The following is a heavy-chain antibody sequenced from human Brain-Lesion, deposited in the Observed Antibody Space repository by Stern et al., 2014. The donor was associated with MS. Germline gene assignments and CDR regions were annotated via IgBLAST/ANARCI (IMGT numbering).Heavy chain of an antibody. Sequence: QVQLVQSGAEVKKPGASVKVSCKTSGYIFTGYYIHWVRQAPGQGLEWMAWINPNTGGTKYAQKFQGRVTMSRDKSLNTAYVELSSLTSAETAGYYCARDQRGITIFGVVTGYYYLGMDVWGQGTTVTVSS. V-gene: IGHV1-2*02. D-gene: IGHD3-3*01. CDR1: GYIFTGYY. J-gene: IGHJ6*02. CDR2: INPNTGGT. CDR3: ARDQRGITIFGVVTGYYYLGMDV.